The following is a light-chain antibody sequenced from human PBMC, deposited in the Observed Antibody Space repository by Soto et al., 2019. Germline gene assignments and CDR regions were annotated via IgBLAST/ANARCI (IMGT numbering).Light chain of an antibody. CDR2: DAS. J-gene: IGKJ1*01. Sequence: DIPMTQSPSTLSASVGDRVTITCRASQSVGTWLAWYQQKPGKAPELLLSDASSLESGVPSSFSGSGSGTEFTLTISSLLPDDFATYYCQQYNTDSSWAFGQGTKVEIK. V-gene: IGKV1-5*01. CDR3: QQYNTDSSWA. CDR1: QSVGTW.